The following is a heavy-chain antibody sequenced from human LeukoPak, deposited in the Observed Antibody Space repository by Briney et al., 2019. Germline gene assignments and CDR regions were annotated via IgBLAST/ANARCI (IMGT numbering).Heavy chain of an antibody. CDR1: GASITSDNYF. Sequence: SQTLSLTCTISGASITSDNYFYRWIRQPAGKGLECIGHIYRTGVTNYNPSLESRVTISVDTSKNQFSLNLNSVTAADTAVYSCARGFHQYCTSTACYGTSDHWGPGTLVIVSS. J-gene: IGHJ4*02. CDR3: ARGFHQYCTSTACYGTSDH. D-gene: IGHD2/OR15-2a*01. V-gene: IGHV4-61*09. CDR2: IYRTGVT.